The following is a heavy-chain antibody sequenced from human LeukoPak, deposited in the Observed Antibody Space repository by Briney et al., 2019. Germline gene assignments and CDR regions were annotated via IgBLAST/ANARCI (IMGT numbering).Heavy chain of an antibody. J-gene: IGHJ4*02. CDR1: GYSISSGCY. V-gene: IGHV4-38-2*01. Sequence: NPSETLSLTCAVSGYSISSGCYWGWIRQPPGKGLEWIGSIYHSGSTYYNPSLKSRVTISVDTSKNQFSLKLTSVTAADTAVYYCARLHWNSNYWGQGTLVTVSS. D-gene: IGHD1-7*01. CDR3: ARLHWNSNY. CDR2: IYHSGST.